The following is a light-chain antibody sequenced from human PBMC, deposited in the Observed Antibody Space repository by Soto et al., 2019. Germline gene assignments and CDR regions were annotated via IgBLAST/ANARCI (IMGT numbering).Light chain of an antibody. J-gene: IGKJ1*01. CDR2: DVS. Sequence: EIVLTQSPGTLSLSPGARATLSCRASQSVSSAYLAWYQQKPGQAPRLLIYDVSSRATGIPDRFSGSGSGTDFTLTVSRLEPEDFAVYYCQHYSSALWTFGQGTKVDI. CDR1: QSVSSAY. CDR3: QHYSSALWT. V-gene: IGKV3-20*01.